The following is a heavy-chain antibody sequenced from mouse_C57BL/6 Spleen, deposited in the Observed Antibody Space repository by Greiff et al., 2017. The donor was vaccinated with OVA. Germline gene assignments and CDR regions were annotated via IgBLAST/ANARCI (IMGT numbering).Heavy chain of an antibody. CDR3: ARSTTVVETDWYFDV. CDR2: IFPGSGST. Sequence: QVQLQQSGPELVKPGASVKISCKASGYTFTDYYINWVKQRPGQGLEWIGWIFPGSGSTYYNEKFKGKATLTVDKSSSTAYMLLSSLTSEDSAVYFCARSTTVVETDWYFDVWGTGTTVTVSS. J-gene: IGHJ1*03. D-gene: IGHD1-1*01. CDR1: GYTFTDYY. V-gene: IGHV1-75*01.